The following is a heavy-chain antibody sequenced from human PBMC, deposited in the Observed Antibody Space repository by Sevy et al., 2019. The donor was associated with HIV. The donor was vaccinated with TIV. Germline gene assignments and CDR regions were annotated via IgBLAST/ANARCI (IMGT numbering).Heavy chain of an antibody. CDR1: GFTFDDYA. CDR3: AKDRAAAVLYYFDY. CDR2: ISWNSGSI. V-gene: IGHV3-9*01. J-gene: IGHJ4*02. D-gene: IGHD6-13*01. Sequence: GGSLRLSCAASGFTFDDYAMRWVRQAPGKSLEWGSGISWNSGSIGYADAVKGRFTISRDNAKNSLYLQMNSLRAEDTAWYYCAKDRAAAVLYYFDYWGQGALVTVSS.